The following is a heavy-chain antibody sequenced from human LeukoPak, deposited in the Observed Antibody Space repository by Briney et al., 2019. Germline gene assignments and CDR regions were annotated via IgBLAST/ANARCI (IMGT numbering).Heavy chain of an antibody. CDR1: GYPFTNYY. D-gene: IGHD3-16*02. CDR2: INSSGGST. V-gene: IGHV1-46*03. Sequence: ASVKVSCKASGYPFTNYYMHWVRQAPGQGLEWMGIINSSGGSTSCTQKFQGRVTMTSDTSTSTVYMELSSLRSEDTAVYHCATQLRLGGLSSLFDHWGQGTLVTVSS. J-gene: IGHJ4*02. CDR3: ATQLRLGGLSSLFDH.